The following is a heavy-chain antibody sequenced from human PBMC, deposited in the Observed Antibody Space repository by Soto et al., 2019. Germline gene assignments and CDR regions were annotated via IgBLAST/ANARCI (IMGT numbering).Heavy chain of an antibody. Sequence: PSETLAVACTVSAGSVSSSSYDWGWIGQRRGRGLEWIGSIYYSGSTYYNPSLKSRVTISVDTSKNQSSLKLSSVTAADTAVYYCASGYEMLNGYPRGVYYGMDVWGQRNTVT. J-gene: IGHJ6*02. CDR3: ASGYEMLNGYPRGVYYGMDV. V-gene: IGHV4-39*01. D-gene: IGHD3-9*01. CDR1: AGSVSSSSYD. CDR2: IYYSGST.